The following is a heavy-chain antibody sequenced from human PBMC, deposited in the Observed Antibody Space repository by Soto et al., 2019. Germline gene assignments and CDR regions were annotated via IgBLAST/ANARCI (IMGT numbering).Heavy chain of an antibody. Sequence: QVQLVQSGAEVKKPGSSVKVSCKASGGTFSSYTISWVRQAPGQGLEWMGRIIPILGIANYAQKFQGRVTITADKSTRTAYMELSSVRSEDTAVYYCASEGIAAGMGDPWGQGTLVTVSA. J-gene: IGHJ5*02. CDR2: IIPILGIA. V-gene: IGHV1-69*02. CDR1: GGTFSSYT. D-gene: IGHD6-13*01. CDR3: ASEGIAAGMGDP.